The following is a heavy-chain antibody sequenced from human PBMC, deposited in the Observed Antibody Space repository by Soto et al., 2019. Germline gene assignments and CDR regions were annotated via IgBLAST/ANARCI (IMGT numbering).Heavy chain of an antibody. Sequence: QVQLQESGPGLVKPSQALSLTCAISGDSVSSNSAAWNWIRLSPSRGLEWLPRTYYRSRWYNDYAVSVRSRITVNPDTSTNQFSLQLTSVTPEDTAVYYCAGTTSHQWYYMDVLGKGTTVTVSS. CDR1: GDSVSSNSAA. CDR3: AGTTSHQWYYMDV. D-gene: IGHD6-19*01. CDR2: TYYRSRWYN. V-gene: IGHV6-1*01. J-gene: IGHJ6*03.